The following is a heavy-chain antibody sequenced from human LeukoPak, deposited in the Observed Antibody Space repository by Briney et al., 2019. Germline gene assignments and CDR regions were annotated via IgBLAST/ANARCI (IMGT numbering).Heavy chain of an antibody. V-gene: IGHV3-20*04. Sequence: PGGSLRLSCAASGFTFDDYGMSWVRQAPGKGLEWVSGINWNGGSTGYADSVKGRFTISRDNAKNSLYLQMNSLRAEDTAVYYCARDDSLTYYYDTSGYYSWGQGTLVTVSS. CDR1: GFTFDDYG. CDR2: INWNGGST. CDR3: ARDDSLTYYYDTSGYYS. J-gene: IGHJ4*02. D-gene: IGHD3-22*01.